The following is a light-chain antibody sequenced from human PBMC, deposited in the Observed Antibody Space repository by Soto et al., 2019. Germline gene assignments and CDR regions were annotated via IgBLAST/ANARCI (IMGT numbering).Light chain of an antibody. J-gene: IGKJ2*01. CDR1: QSVNTKY. Sequence: EIVLTQSPGTLSLSPGERATLSCRASQSVNTKYLAWYQQKPGQAPRLLISGVSSRATGIPDRFSGSGSGTDFILTIRRVEPEDFAVYYCQQHTISMYTFGQGTKVDIK. CDR3: QQHTISMYT. CDR2: GVS. V-gene: IGKV3-20*01.